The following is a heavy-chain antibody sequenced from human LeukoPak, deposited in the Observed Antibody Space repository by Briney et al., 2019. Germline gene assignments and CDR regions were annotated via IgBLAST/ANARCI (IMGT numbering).Heavy chain of an antibody. J-gene: IGHJ6*02. Sequence: GGSLRLSCAASGFTFDDYAMHWVRQAPGKGLEWVSGISWNSGSIGYADSVKGRFTISRDNAKNSLYLQMNSLRAEDTALYYCANALGAYGDSDYYYGMDVWGQGTTVTVSS. CDR1: GFTFDDYA. CDR3: ANALGAYGDSDYYYGMDV. D-gene: IGHD4-17*01. V-gene: IGHV3-9*01. CDR2: ISWNSGSI.